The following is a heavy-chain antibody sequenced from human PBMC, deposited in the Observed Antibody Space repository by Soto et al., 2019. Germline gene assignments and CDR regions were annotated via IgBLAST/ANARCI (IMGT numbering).Heavy chain of an antibody. D-gene: IGHD1-7*01. J-gene: IGHJ5*01. CDR3: GKDPRLELRNVDS. CDR2: IGGNGGPT. CDR1: GIPSGSXA. Sequence: LXLXCAVSGIPSGSXAMIWVRQAPGKGLEWVSTIGGNGGPTYYADSVKGRFTISRDNSKNIVFLQMNSLRAEDTDVYFCGKDPRLELRNVDSWGQGTLGTVS. V-gene: IGHV3-23*01.